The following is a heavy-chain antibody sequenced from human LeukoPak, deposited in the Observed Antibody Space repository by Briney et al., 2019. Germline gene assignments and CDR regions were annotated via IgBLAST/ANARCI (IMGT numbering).Heavy chain of an antibody. CDR1: GFTFSSYA. CDR3: ARVILGATIDY. D-gene: IGHD1-26*01. J-gene: IGHJ4*02. V-gene: IGHV3-64*01. Sequence: SGGSLRLSCAASGFTFSSYAMHWVRQAPGKGLESVSSINSNGDSTYHANSVKGRFTISRDNSKNTLYLQMGRLRTEDMAIYYCARVILGATIDYWGQGTLVTVAS. CDR2: INSNGDST.